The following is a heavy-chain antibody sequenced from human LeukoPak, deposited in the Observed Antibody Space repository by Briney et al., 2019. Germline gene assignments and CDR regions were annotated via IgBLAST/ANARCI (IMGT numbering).Heavy chain of an antibody. J-gene: IGHJ4*02. Sequence: ASVKVSCKTSGYIFTSSDINWVRQATGQGLEWMGWMSPNSGNTGYAQKFQGRVTMTRDTSISTAYMELSGLRSEDTAVYYCARGPQPSNFDYWGQGTLVTVSS. CDR2: MSPNSGNT. CDR3: ARGPQPSNFDY. CDR1: GYIFTSSD. D-gene: IGHD1-1*01. V-gene: IGHV1-8*01.